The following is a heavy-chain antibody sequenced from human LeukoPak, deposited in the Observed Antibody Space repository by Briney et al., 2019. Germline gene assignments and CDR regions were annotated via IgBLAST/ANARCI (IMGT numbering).Heavy chain of an antibody. J-gene: IGHJ5*02. Sequence: SETLSPTCTVSGGSTTSGSYYCSWTRHPAGKGLEWIARIYTSETTNYNPSLKSRVTISVDTSKNQFSLKLSSVTAADTAVYYCAREYYYDSSGYYYDWFDPWGQGTLVTVSS. V-gene: IGHV4-61*02. CDR1: GGSTTSGSYY. CDR2: IYTSETT. CDR3: AREYYYDSSGYYYDWFDP. D-gene: IGHD3-22*01.